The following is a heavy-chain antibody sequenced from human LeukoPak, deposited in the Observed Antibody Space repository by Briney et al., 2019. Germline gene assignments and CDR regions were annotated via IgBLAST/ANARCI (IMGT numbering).Heavy chain of an antibody. J-gene: IGHJ4*02. CDR3: TARYYYDSSGHYYPFDY. CDR2: IWYDGSYK. D-gene: IGHD3-22*01. Sequence: GGSLRLSCAASGYTFSSHGMHWVRQAPDKGLEWVAIIWYDGSYKYYADSVQGRFTISRDNSKNTLYLQMNSLRAEDTAVYYCTARYYYDSSGHYYPFDYWGQGTLVTVSS. CDR1: GYTFSSHG. V-gene: IGHV3-33*01.